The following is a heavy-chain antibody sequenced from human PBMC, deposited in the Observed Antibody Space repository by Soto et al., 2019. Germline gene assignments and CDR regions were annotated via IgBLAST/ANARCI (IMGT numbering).Heavy chain of an antibody. V-gene: IGHV3-7*01. J-gene: IGHJ4*02. CDR1: GFTFSTYW. Sequence: GGSLRLSCAASGFTFSTYWMSWVRQAPGKGLEWVANIKQDGSEKYYVDSVKGRFSISRDNAKNSLYLQMNSLRAEDTAVYYCASYGDYESYFDNWGQGTLVTVSS. D-gene: IGHD4-17*01. CDR2: IKQDGSEK. CDR3: ASYGDYESYFDN.